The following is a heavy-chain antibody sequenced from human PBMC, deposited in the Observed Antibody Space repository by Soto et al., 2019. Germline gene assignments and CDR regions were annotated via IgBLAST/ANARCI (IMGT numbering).Heavy chain of an antibody. D-gene: IGHD3-22*01. CDR2: IYYSGST. CDR1: GGSISSSSYY. Sequence: SETLSLTCTVSGGSISSSSYYWGWIRQPPGKGLEWIGSIYYSGSTYYNPSLKSRVTISVDTSKNQFSLKLSSVTAADTAVYYCARQDSSGYYPYYYYYGMDVWGQGTTVTVSS. CDR3: ARQDSSGYYPYYYYYGMDV. V-gene: IGHV4-39*01. J-gene: IGHJ6*02.